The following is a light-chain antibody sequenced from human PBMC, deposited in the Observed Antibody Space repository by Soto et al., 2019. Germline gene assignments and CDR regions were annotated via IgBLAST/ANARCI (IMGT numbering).Light chain of an antibody. J-gene: IGKJ4*01. CDR1: QSVSSN. CDR3: QQYNNWPLLT. Sequence: EIVMTQSPATLSVSPGERATLSCRASQSVSSNLAWYQQKPGQAPRLLIYGASTRATGIPARFSGSGSGTEFTLTISSLQYEDFVVYYCQQYNNWPLLTFGGGTKVEIK. V-gene: IGKV3-15*01. CDR2: GAS.